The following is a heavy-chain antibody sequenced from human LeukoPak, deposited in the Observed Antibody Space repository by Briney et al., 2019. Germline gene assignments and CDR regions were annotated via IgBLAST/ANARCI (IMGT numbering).Heavy chain of an antibody. CDR3: ASRDSSSWAGFDY. CDR1: GFTFSSYS. V-gene: IGHV3-48*04. J-gene: IGHJ4*02. Sequence: PGGSLRLSCAASGFTFSSYSMNWVRQAPGKGLEWVSYISSSGSTIYYADSVKGRFTISRDNAKNSLYLQMNSLRAEDTAVYYCASRDSSSWAGFDYWGQGTLVTVSS. CDR2: ISSSGSTI. D-gene: IGHD6-13*01.